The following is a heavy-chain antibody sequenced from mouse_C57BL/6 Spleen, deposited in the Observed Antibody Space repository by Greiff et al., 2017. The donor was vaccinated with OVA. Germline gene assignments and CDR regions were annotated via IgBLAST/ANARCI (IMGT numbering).Heavy chain of an antibody. V-gene: IGHV3-6*01. CDR1: GYSITSGYY. CDR2: ISYDGSN. Sequence: ESGPGLVKPSQSLSLTCSVTGYSITSGYYWNWIRQFPGNKLEWMGYISYDGSNNYNPSLKNRISITRDTSKNQFFLKLNSVTTEDTATYYCARDYYGNFDYWGQGTTLTVSS. D-gene: IGHD2-1*01. CDR3: ARDYYGNFDY. J-gene: IGHJ2*01.